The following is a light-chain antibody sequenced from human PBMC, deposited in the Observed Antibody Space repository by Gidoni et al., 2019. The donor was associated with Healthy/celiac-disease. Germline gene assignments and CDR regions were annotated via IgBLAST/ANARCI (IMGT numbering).Light chain of an antibody. J-gene: IGKJ2*01. V-gene: IGKV1-27*01. Sequence: DIQMTQSPSSLSASVGDRVTITCRASQGISNYLAWYQQKPGKVPKPLIYAASTLQSGVPSRFSGSGSGTDFTLTISSMQPEDVATYYCQKYNSAPYTFXXXTKLEIK. CDR2: AAS. CDR3: QKYNSAPYT. CDR1: QGISNY.